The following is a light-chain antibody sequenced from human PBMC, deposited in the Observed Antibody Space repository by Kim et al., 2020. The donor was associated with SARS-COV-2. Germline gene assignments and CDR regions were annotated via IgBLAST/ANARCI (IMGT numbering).Light chain of an antibody. CDR2: DVS. Sequence: QSVLTQPASVSGSPGQSITISCTGTSSDVGGYNYVSWYQQHPGKAPKLMIYDVSNRPSGVSNRFSGSKSGNTASLTISGLQGEDGADYYCSSYTSSSTFVFGTGTKGTVL. J-gene: IGLJ1*01. V-gene: IGLV2-14*03. CDR3: SSYTSSSTFV. CDR1: SSDVGGYNY.